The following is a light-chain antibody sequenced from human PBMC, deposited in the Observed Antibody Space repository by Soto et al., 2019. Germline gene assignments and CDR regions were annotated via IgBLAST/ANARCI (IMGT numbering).Light chain of an antibody. J-gene: IGKJ1*01. CDR1: QSISSY. Sequence: ITQSPSALSASVGDRVTITCRASQSISSYLNWYQQKPGKAPKLLIYDASALPRGVPSRFSGSGSGTEFTLTISSLQPDDFATYYCQQYNSYSWTFGQGTMVDVK. V-gene: IGKV1-5*01. CDR3: QQYNSYSWT. CDR2: DAS.